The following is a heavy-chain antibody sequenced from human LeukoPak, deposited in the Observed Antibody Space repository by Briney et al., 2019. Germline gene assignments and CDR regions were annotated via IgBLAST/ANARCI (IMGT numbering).Heavy chain of an antibody. CDR1: GFTFSSYS. CDR3: ARVVGATDWYFDL. J-gene: IGHJ2*01. V-gene: IGHV3-21*01. CDR2: ISSSSSYI. D-gene: IGHD1-26*01. Sequence: GGSLRLSCAASGFTFSSYSMNWVRQAPGKGLEWVSSISSSSSYIYYADSVKGRFTISRDNAKNSLYLQMNSLRAEDTAVYYCARVVGATDWYFDLWGRGTLVTVSS.